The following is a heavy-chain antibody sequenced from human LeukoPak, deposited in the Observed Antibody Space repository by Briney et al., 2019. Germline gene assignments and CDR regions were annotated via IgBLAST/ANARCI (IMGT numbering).Heavy chain of an antibody. CDR3: AKARSTTETYPGLEDAFDI. J-gene: IGHJ3*02. D-gene: IGHD4-17*01. CDR2: IRRNSGSM. Sequence: SLTLSCAVSRLTFDVFAMQWVRQAPGEGREWVSGIRRNSGSMDYADSVKGRFTISRDNAKNTLYLQMNRLRAEDTALYYCAKARSTTETYPGLEDAFDIWGQGTMVTVSS. V-gene: IGHV3-9*01. CDR1: RLTFDVFA.